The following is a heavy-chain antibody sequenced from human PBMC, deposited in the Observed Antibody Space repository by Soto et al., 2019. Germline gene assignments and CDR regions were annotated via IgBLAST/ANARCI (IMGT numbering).Heavy chain of an antibody. D-gene: IGHD3-22*01. CDR2: INTGNGNT. Sequence: ASVKGTCKASGYTFTSYVMNWVRQAPGQRLEWMGWINTGNGNTKYSQKFQGRVTITRDTSASTAYMELNSLRSEDTAVYYCARVVLVNYYDSSGYSDYWG. J-gene: IGHJ4*01. CDR1: GYTFTSYV. V-gene: IGHV1-3*04. CDR3: ARVVLVNYYDSSGYSDY.